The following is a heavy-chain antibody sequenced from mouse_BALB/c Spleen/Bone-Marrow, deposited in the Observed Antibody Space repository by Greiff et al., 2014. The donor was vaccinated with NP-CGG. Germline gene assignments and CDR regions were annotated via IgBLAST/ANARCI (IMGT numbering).Heavy chain of an antibody. CDR3: ARSDYRYDPFAY. J-gene: IGHJ3*01. CDR1: GYTFTDYW. V-gene: IGHV1-69*01. CDR2: IDTSDSYT. Sequence: LEESGAELVMPGASVKMSCKASGYTFTDYWMHWVKQRPGQGLEWIGAIDTSDSYTSYNQKFKGKATLTVDESSSTAYMQLSSLTSEDSAVYYCARSDYRYDPFAYWGQGTLVTVSA. D-gene: IGHD2-14*01.